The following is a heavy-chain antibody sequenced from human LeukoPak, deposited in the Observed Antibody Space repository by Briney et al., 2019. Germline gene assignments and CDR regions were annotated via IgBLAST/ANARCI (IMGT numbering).Heavy chain of an antibody. Sequence: GGSLRLSCAASGFTFSSYWMHWVRQAPGKGLVWVSRINTDGSSTSYADSVKGRFTISRDNAKNTLYLQMNSLRAEDTAVYYCARPRGADLIHDAFDIWGQGTMVTVSS. D-gene: IGHD6-19*01. CDR3: ARPRGADLIHDAFDI. J-gene: IGHJ3*02. CDR2: INTDGSST. CDR1: GFTFSSYW. V-gene: IGHV3-74*01.